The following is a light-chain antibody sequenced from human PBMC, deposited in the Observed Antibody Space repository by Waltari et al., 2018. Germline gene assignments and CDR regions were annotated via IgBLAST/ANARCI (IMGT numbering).Light chain of an antibody. CDR2: GKN. J-gene: IGLJ2*01. V-gene: IGLV3-19*01. CDR3: NSRDSSGNHLV. Sequence: SSELTQDPAVSVALGQTVRITCQGDSLRSYYASWYQQKPGQAPVLVIYGKNNRPSWTPDRFSGSSSGNTASLTITGAQAEDEADYYCNSRDSSGNHLVFGGGTKLTVL. CDR1: SLRSYY.